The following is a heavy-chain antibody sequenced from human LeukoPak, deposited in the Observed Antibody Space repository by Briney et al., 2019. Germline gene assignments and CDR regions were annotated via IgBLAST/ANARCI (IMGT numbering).Heavy chain of an antibody. CDR1: GFTFSSYA. CDR3: AKEIPVAVYFDY. V-gene: IGHV3-23*01. CDR2: ITGSGRNA. Sequence: GGSLRLSCAASGFTFSSYAMSWVRQAPGKGLEWVSAITGSGRNAYYADSVKGRFTISRDNSKNTVWLQMNNLRAEDTAVYYCAKEIPVAVYFDYWGQGTLVTVSS. D-gene: IGHD2-2*01. J-gene: IGHJ4*02.